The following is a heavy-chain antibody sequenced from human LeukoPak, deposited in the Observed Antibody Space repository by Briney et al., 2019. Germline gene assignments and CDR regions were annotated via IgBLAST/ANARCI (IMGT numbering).Heavy chain of an antibody. CDR1: GGSFSGYY. CDR2: INHSGST. D-gene: IGHD3-9*01. V-gene: IGHV4-34*01. CDR3: ARDRRVLRYFDWLFLYYFDY. Sequence: SETLSLTCAVYGGSFSGYYWSWIRQPPGKGLEWIGEINHSGSTNYNPSLKSRVTISVDTSKNQYSLKLSSVTAADRAVYYCARDRRVLRYFDWLFLYYFDYWGQGTLVTVSS. J-gene: IGHJ4*02.